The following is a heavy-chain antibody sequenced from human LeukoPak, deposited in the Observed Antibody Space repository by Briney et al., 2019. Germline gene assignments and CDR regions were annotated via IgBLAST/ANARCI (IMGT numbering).Heavy chain of an antibody. Sequence: GESLKISCKGSGYSFTSYWVAWVRQMPGKGLEWMGIVYPRDSDTRYSPSFQGQVTISADKSISTAYLQWSSLKASDTAMYYCARKSGRAFDIWGQGTMVTVSS. V-gene: IGHV5-51*01. J-gene: IGHJ3*02. CDR3: ARKSGRAFDI. CDR1: GYSFTSYW. D-gene: IGHD2-15*01. CDR2: VYPRDSDT.